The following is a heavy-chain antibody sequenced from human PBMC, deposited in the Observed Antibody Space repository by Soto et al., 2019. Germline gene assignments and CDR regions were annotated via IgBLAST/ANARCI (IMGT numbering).Heavy chain of an antibody. CDR3: ARDGTHLGYYYGMDV. D-gene: IGHD1-26*01. Sequence: VGSLRLSCAASGFTFSSYGMHWVRQAPGKGLGWVAVIWYDGSNKYYADSVKGRFTISRDNSKNTLYLQMNSLRAEDTAVYYCARDGTHLGYYYGMDVWGQGTTVTVSS. CDR1: GFTFSSYG. V-gene: IGHV3-33*01. J-gene: IGHJ6*02. CDR2: IWYDGSNK.